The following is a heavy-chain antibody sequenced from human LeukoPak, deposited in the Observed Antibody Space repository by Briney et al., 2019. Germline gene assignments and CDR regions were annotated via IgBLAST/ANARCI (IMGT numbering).Heavy chain of an antibody. Sequence: SVKVSCKASGGTFSSYTISWVRQAPGQGLEWMGRIIPILGIANYAQKFQGRVTITADKSTSTAYMELSSLRSEDTAVYYCARDRAKYYYDSRGYYWFDYWGQGTLVTVSS. J-gene: IGHJ4*02. D-gene: IGHD3-22*01. CDR2: IIPILGIA. CDR3: ARDRAKYYYDSRGYYWFDY. CDR1: GGTFSSYT. V-gene: IGHV1-69*04.